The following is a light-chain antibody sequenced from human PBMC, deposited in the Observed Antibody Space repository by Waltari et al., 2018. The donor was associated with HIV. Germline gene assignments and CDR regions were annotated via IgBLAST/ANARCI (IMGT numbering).Light chain of an antibody. CDR3: QQYGSSPWYT. J-gene: IGKJ2*01. Sequence: TQSPGTLSLSPGERATLSCRASQSVSSSYLAWYQQKPGQAPGLLIYGASSRATGIPDRFSGSGSGTDFTLTISRLEPEDFAVYYCQQYGSSPWYTFGQGTKLEIK. V-gene: IGKV3-20*01. CDR2: GAS. CDR1: QSVSSSY.